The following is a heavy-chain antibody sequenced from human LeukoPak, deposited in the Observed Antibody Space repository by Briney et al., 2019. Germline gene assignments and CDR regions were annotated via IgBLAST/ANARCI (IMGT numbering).Heavy chain of an antibody. CDR2: IYSGGST. D-gene: IGHD3-3*01. CDR3: AKSGYDFWSGYSY. V-gene: IGHV3-66*01. CDR1: GFTVSSNY. Sequence: GGSLRLSCAASGFTVSSNYMSWVRQAPGKGLEWVSVIYSGGSTYYADSVKGRFTISRDNSKNTLYLQMNSLRAEDTAVYYCAKSGYDFWSGYSYWGQGTLVTVSS. J-gene: IGHJ4*02.